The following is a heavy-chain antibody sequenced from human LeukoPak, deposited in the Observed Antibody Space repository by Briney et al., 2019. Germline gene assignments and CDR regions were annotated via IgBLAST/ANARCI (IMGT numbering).Heavy chain of an antibody. CDR2: INPNSGAT. J-gene: IGHJ4*02. CDR1: GYTFTGYY. D-gene: IGHD5-18*01. CDR3: ARDVSGYNYGFDY. Sequence: ASVKVSCKASGYTFTGYYMHWVRQAPGQGLEWMGWINPNSGATSYAQKFQGRVTMTRDTSISTAYMQLSRLRSDDTAVYFCARDVSGYNYGFDYWGQGTLVTVSS. V-gene: IGHV1-2*02.